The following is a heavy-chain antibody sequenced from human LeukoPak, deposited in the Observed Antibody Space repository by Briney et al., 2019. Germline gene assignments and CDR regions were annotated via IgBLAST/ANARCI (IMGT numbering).Heavy chain of an antibody. CDR2: ISWNSGSI. J-gene: IGHJ4*02. D-gene: IGHD6-19*01. CDR1: GFIFDDYA. V-gene: IGHV3-9*01. Sequence: GGSLRLSCAASGFIFDDYAMHWVRQAPGKGLEWVSGISWNSGSIDYADSVKGRFTISRDNAKNSLYLQMNSLRAEDTALYYRARSGTTSGWYYLDYWGQGTLVTVSS. CDR3: ARSGTTSGWYYLDY.